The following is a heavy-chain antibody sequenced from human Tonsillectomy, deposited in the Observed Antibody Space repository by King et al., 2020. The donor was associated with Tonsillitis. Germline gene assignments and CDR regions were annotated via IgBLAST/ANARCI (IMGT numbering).Heavy chain of an antibody. CDR1: GYSFTNYW. CDR2: IDPSDSYT. J-gene: IGHJ6*03. CDR3: ARSEQQLSTYHYYYDMDV. V-gene: IGHV5-10-1*03. D-gene: IGHD6-13*01. Sequence: VQLVESGAEVKKPGESLRISCKGSGYSFTNYWINWVRQMPGKGLEWMGRIDPSDSYTNYSPSFQGHVSFTTAKSISTAYLQWSSLKASDTAIYYCARSEQQLSTYHYYYDMDVWGKGTTVTVSS.